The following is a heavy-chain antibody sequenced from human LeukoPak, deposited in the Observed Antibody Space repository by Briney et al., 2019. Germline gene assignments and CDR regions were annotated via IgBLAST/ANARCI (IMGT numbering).Heavy chain of an antibody. D-gene: IGHD1-26*01. CDR1: GFTFSSYW. J-gene: IGHJ4*02. Sequence: GGSLRLSCAAPGFTFSSYWMNWVRQAPGKGLVWVSRSNEDGSTTNYADSVKGRFTISRDNAKNTLYLQMNSLTAEDTAVYYCVRDLGGRSGHWGQGTLVTVSS. V-gene: IGHV3-74*01. CDR3: VRDLGGRSGH. CDR2: SNEDGSTT.